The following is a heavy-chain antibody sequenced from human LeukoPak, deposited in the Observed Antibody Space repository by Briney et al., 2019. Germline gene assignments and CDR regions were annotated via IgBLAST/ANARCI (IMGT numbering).Heavy chain of an antibody. CDR1: GFNFSIYT. CDR3: ARDPTTVVTSYYFDY. V-gene: IGHV3-30-3*01. J-gene: IGHJ4*02. D-gene: IGHD4-23*01. Sequence: GGSLRLSCAASGFNFSIYTMNWVRQAPGKGLEWVAVISYDGSNKYYADSVKGRFTISRDNSKNTLYLQMNSLRAEDTAVYYCARDPTTVVTSYYFDYWGQGTLVTVSS. CDR2: ISYDGSNK.